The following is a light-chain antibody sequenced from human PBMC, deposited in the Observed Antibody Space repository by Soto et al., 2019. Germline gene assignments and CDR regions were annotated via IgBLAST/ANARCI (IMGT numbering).Light chain of an antibody. CDR2: DAS. CDR3: QRYGSSLWT. V-gene: IGKV3-20*01. J-gene: IGKJ1*01. CDR1: QSVSTF. Sequence: DIAMTHSPATLSLSPGDRVTISCLASQSVSTFLAWYQQKPGQAPRLLIYDASSRATGIPDRFSGSESGTDFTLTITRLEPEDFAVYFCQRYGSSLWTFGQGTKVDIK.